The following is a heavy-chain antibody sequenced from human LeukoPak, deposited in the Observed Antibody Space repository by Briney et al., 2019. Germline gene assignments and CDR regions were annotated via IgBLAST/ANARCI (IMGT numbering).Heavy chain of an antibody. J-gene: IGHJ5*02. V-gene: IGHV3-66*01. Sequence: GGSLRLSCAASGFTVSSNYMTWVRQAPGKGLEWVSLIYSGGSTYCADSVKGRFNISRDNSKNTLYLQMNSLRAEDTAVYYCARDVTVTGWFDPWGQGTLVTVSS. CDR1: GFTVSSNY. CDR2: IYSGGST. CDR3: ARDVTVTGWFDP. D-gene: IGHD4-17*01.